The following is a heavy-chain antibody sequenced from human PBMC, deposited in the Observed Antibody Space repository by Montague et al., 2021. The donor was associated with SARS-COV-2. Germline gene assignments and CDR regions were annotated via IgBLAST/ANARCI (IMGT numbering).Heavy chain of an antibody. V-gene: IGHV4-39*01. Sequence: SETLSLTCTVSGGSISSSSYYWGWIRQPPGKGLEWIGSIYYSGSTYYNPSLKSRVTISVDTSKNQFSLKLSSVTAADTAVYYCATLTFGDCIYGICQPPDYWGQGTLVTVSS. CDR2: IYYSGST. CDR1: GGSISSSSYY. J-gene: IGHJ4*02. D-gene: IGHD2-8*01. CDR3: ATLTFGDCIYGICQPPDY.